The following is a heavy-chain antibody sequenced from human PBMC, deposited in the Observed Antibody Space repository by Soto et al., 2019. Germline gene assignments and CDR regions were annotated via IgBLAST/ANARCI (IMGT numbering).Heavy chain of an antibody. D-gene: IGHD5-12*01. Sequence: GGSLRLSCAASGFTFSSYDMHWVRQATGKGLEWVSAIGTAGDTYYPGSVKGRFTISRENAKNSLYLQMNSLRAGDTAVYYCARGGYTDHGFDYWGQGTLVTVSS. V-gene: IGHV3-13*01. CDR2: IGTAGDT. CDR3: ARGGYTDHGFDY. J-gene: IGHJ4*02. CDR1: GFTFSSYD.